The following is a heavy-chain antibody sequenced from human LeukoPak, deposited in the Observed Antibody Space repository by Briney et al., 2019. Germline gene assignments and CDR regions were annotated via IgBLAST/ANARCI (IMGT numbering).Heavy chain of an antibody. CDR3: AREGTRHGDIGWFDP. J-gene: IGHJ5*02. CDR2: IYYSGST. Sequence: SSETLSLTCTVSGGSISSYYWSWIRQPPGKGLEWIGYIYYSGSTNYNPSLKSRVTISVDTSKNQFSLKLSSVTAADTAVYYCAREGTRHGDIGWFDPWGQGTLVTVSS. CDR1: GGSISSYY. D-gene: IGHD4-17*01. V-gene: IGHV4-59*01.